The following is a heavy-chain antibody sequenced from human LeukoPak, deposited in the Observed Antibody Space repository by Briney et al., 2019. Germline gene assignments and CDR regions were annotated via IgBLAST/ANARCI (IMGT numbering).Heavy chain of an antibody. J-gene: IGHJ4*02. Sequence: GASVKVSCKASGYTFTSYYMHWVRQAPGQGLEWMVIINPSGGSTSYAQKFQGRVTMTRDTSTSTVYMELSSLRSEDPAVYYCARVAYDYVWGSYSHYFDYWGQGTLVTVS. CDR2: INPSGGST. CDR1: GYTFTSYY. V-gene: IGHV1-46*01. D-gene: IGHD3-16*01. CDR3: ARVAYDYVWGSYSHYFDY.